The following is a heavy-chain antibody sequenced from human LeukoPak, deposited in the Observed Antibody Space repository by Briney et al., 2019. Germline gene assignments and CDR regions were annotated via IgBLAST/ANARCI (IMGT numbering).Heavy chain of an antibody. J-gene: IGHJ4*02. CDR3: AREHKWFGGGKIDY. CDR2: ISSSAKTI. Sequence: GGSLSLSCAASGFTFSSYWMSWVRQAPGKGLEWVSYISSSAKTIHYADSVNVKFTITRDNAKNSMYLQMNSLRGEDAAVYDCAREHKWFGGGKIDYWGQGILVTVSS. V-gene: IGHV3-48*04. D-gene: IGHD3-10*01. CDR1: GFTFSSYW.